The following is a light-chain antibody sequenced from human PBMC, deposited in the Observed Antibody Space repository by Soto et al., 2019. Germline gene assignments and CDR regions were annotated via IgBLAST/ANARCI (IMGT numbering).Light chain of an antibody. J-gene: IGKJ4*01. CDR1: QTVKNNY. CDR3: QQFSSYPLT. V-gene: IGKV3-20*01. Sequence: ALSQSPGTLALSPGGTATLSCRVSQTVKNNYLAWYQQKPGQAPRLLIYDASSRATGIPDRFSGGGSGTDFTLTISRLEPEDFAVYYCQQFSSYPLTFGGGTKVDI. CDR2: DAS.